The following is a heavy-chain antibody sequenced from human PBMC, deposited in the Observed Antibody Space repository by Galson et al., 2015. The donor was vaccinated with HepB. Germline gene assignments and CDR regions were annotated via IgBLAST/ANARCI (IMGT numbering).Heavy chain of an antibody. Sequence: SLRLSCAFSGLTFGDDAMSWVRQAPGKGLVWVGFIRSKVHGGTTEYAAAVKGRFTISRDESNSIAYLQMNSLKTEDTAVYYCSRRPYDGHTYIAFDIWGQGTMVTVSS. D-gene: IGHD3-22*01. CDR1: GLTFGDDA. J-gene: IGHJ3*02. CDR2: IRSKVHGGTT. V-gene: IGHV3-49*04. CDR3: SRRPYDGHTYIAFDI.